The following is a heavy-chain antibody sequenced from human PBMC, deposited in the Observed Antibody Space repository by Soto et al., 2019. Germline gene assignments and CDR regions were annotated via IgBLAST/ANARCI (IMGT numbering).Heavy chain of an antibody. CDR2: ISSSGSTI. CDR1: GFTFSDYY. V-gene: IGHV3-11*01. Sequence: GGSLRLSCAASGFTFSDYYMSWIRQAQGKGLEWVSYISSSGSTIYYADSVKGRFTISRENAKNSLYLQMNSLRAEDTALYYCARRYYYGSGTSYYYGMDVWGQGTTVTVSS. J-gene: IGHJ6*02. CDR3: ARRYYYGSGTSYYYGMDV. D-gene: IGHD3-10*01.